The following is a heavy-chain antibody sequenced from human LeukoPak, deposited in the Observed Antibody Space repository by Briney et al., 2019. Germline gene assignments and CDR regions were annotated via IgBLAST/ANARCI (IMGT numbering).Heavy chain of an antibody. Sequence: SGPTLVKPTQTLTPTCTFSGFSLTTSEVGVGWIRQPPGKALEWLALIYWNDDKRYSPSLKSRLTITKDTSKNQVVLTMTDMDPVDTATYYCAQMINTAITYWGQGTLVTVSS. CDR2: IYWNDDK. J-gene: IGHJ4*02. CDR1: GFSLTTSEVG. V-gene: IGHV2-5*01. CDR3: AQMINTAITY. D-gene: IGHD5-18*01.